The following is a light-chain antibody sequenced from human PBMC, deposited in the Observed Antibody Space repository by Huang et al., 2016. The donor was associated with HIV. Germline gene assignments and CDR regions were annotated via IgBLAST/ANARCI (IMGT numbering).Light chain of an antibody. CDR1: QSLFFSSNKRSY. J-gene: IGKJ4*01. CDR2: WAS. CDR3: QQYYHNPLT. V-gene: IGKV4-1*01. Sequence: DIVMTQSPDSLAVSLGERATITYRSSQSLFFSSNKRSYLAWYQKKPGQPPKLVISWASARESGVPDRCSGSGSETHFTLTISSLQAEDVAVYYCQQYYHNPLTFGGGTKVEI.